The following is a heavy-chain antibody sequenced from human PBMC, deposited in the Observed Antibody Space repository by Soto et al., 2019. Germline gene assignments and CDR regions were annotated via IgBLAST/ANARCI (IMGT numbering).Heavy chain of an antibody. J-gene: IGHJ3*02. Sequence: QVQLAQSGAEVKKPGSSVKVSCKASGGTFSSYTISWVRQAPGQGLEWMGRIIPILGIANYAQKFQGRVTITADKSTSTAYMELSSLRSEDTAVYYCARDLRITMVRGVDAFDIWGQGTMVTVSS. V-gene: IGHV1-69*08. CDR3: ARDLRITMVRGVDAFDI. CDR2: IIPILGIA. D-gene: IGHD3-10*01. CDR1: GGTFSSYT.